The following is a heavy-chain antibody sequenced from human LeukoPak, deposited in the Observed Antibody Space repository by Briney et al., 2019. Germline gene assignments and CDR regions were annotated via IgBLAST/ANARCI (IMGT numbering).Heavy chain of an antibody. CDR1: GHSLNDDG. V-gene: IGHV1-2*02. CDR3: ARVRRAVAAWGFSFDY. Sequence: ASVKVSCKASGHSLNDDGITWVRQDPGQGLEWMGWINPNSGGTNYAQKFQGRVTMTRDTSISTAYMELSRLRSDDTAVYYCARVRRAVAAWGFSFDYWGQGTLVTVSS. D-gene: IGHD6-19*01. J-gene: IGHJ4*02. CDR2: INPNSGGT.